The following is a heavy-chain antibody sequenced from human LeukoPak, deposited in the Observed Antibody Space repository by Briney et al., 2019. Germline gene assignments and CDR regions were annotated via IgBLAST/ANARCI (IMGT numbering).Heavy chain of an antibody. V-gene: IGHV3-30*18. CDR1: GFTFSSYG. J-gene: IGHJ4*02. CDR2: ISYDGSNK. CDR3: AKDTLAYYFDY. Sequence: GGSLRLSCAASGFTFSSYGMHWVRQAPGKGLEWVAVISYDGSNKYYADSVKGRFTISRDNSKNTLYLQMNSLRAKDTAVYYCAKDTLAYYFDYWGQGTLVTVSS.